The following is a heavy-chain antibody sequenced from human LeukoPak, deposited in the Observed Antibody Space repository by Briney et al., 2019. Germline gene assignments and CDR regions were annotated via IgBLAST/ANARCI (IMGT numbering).Heavy chain of an antibody. Sequence: GGSLRLSCAASGFTFSSYSMNWVRQAPGKGLEWVSYISSSSSTIYYADSVKGRFTISRDNAKNSLYLQMNSLRAEDTAVYYCASMELLHYYYGMDVWGQGTTVTVSS. CDR1: GFTFSSYS. CDR2: ISSSSSTI. J-gene: IGHJ6*02. D-gene: IGHD1-26*01. V-gene: IGHV3-48*01. CDR3: ASMELLHYYYGMDV.